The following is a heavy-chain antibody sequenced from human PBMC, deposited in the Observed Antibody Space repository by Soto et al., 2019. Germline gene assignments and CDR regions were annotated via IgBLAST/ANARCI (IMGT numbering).Heavy chain of an antibody. CDR3: ARDPSEGRVGNWFES. Sequence: GGSLRLSCAASGFTFSRYGMNWLRQAPGKGLEWVASISSSTSYVYYADSVKGRFSTSRDNAKNILYLEMYALRTEDKAVYYCARDPSEGRVGNWFESWGQGTLVTVSS. CDR2: ISSSTSYV. CDR1: GFTFSRYG. J-gene: IGHJ5*01. D-gene: IGHD2-2*01. V-gene: IGHV3-21*06.